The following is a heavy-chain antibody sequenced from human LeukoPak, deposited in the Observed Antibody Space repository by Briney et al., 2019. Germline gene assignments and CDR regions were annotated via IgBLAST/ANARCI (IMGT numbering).Heavy chain of an antibody. D-gene: IGHD6-19*01. J-gene: IGHJ4*02. CDR1: GYSSTSYC. V-gene: IGHV5-51*01. CDR3: ARRKGERVAGPEY. Sequence: ESLNISCKGSGYSSTSYCVVCVRQIPGQGLEWMGIFHPVNSNTKYSPSFEGQVTIPGDQSISTPYLPLLCLKASHIAIYVCARRKGERVAGPEYWGQEALVTASS. CDR2: FHPVNSNT.